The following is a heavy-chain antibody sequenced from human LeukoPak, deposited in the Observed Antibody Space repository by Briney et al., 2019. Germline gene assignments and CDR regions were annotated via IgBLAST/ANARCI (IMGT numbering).Heavy chain of an antibody. Sequence: PGGSLRLSCAASGFTFSSYGMSWVRQAPGKGLEWVSAISGSGGSTYYADSVKGRFTISRDNSKNTLYLQMNSLRAEDTAVYYCAKNPQQLVRYYFDYWGQGTLVTVSS. CDR3: AKNPQQLVRYYFDY. D-gene: IGHD6-13*01. CDR1: GFTFSSYG. V-gene: IGHV3-23*01. CDR2: ISGSGGST. J-gene: IGHJ4*02.